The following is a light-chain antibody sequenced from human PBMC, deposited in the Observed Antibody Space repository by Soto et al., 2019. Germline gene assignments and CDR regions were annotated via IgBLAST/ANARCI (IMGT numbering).Light chain of an antibody. J-gene: IGKJ4*01. V-gene: IGKV3-15*01. CDR3: QHRSNCLA. Sequence: IVLTQSPATLSVSPGEKATLSCRVSQSVSSNLAWYQQKPGQAPRLLMYGASTRATAIPARFSGSGSGTEFTLNITSLQAEDIAVYYCQHRSNCLAFGGGTKVEIK. CDR2: GAS. CDR1: QSVSSN.